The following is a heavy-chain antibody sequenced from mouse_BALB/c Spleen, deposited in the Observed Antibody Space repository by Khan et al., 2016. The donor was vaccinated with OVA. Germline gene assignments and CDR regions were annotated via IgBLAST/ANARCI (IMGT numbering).Heavy chain of an antibody. D-gene: IGHD1-1*01. CDR3: SRSGYGSLVY. V-gene: IGHV1-77*01. CDR1: GYTFTDYV. J-gene: IGHJ2*01. CDR2: IYPGNNST. Sequence: QVRLQQSGPELVKPGASVKMSCKASGYTFTDYVINWVRQGTGQGLEWIGQIYPGNNSTYYNEKFKDRATLTADKSSNTVSMHLSSLTSEDSAVYCCSRSGYGSLVYWGQGTTLTVSS.